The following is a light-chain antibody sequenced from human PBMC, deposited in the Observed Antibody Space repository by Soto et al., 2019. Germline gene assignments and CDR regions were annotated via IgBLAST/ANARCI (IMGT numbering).Light chain of an antibody. Sequence: QSALTQPASVSGSPGQSITISCTGTSSDVGAYTFVSWYQQHPDKVPKLMIFDVSRRPSGVSDRFSGSKSGNTASLTISGLQPEDEADYYCSSYTSSSTHFFGSGTKVTVL. J-gene: IGLJ1*01. V-gene: IGLV2-14*03. CDR3: SSYTSSSTHF. CDR2: DVS. CDR1: SSDVGAYTF.